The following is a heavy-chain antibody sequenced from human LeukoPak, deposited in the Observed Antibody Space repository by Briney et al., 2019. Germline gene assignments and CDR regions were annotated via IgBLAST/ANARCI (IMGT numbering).Heavy chain of an antibody. J-gene: IGHJ4*02. CDR2: IYYSGST. V-gene: IGHV4-39*07. CDR3: VRESCSSTGCQKGYAY. Sequence: PSETLSLTCTVSGGSISSSSYYWGWIRQPPGKGLEWIGSIYYSGSTYYNPSLKSRVTISVDTSKNQFSLKLSSVTAADTAVYYCVRESCSSTGCQKGYAYWGQGTLVTVSS. CDR1: GGSISSSSYY. D-gene: IGHD2-2*01.